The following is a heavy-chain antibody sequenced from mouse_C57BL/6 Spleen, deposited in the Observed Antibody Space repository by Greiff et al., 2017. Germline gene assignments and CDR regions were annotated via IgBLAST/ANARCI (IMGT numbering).Heavy chain of an antibody. CDR2: LWTGGGT. CDR3: AREGSTVVATGYYYAMDY. D-gene: IGHD1-1*01. Sequence: QVQLQQSGPGLVAPSQSLSITCTVSGFSLTSYAISWVRQPPGKGLEWLGVLWTGGGTNYNSALKSRLSISKDNSKSQVFLKMNSLQTDDTARYYCAREGSTVVATGYYYAMDYWGQGTSVTVSS. CDR1: GFSLTSYA. V-gene: IGHV2-9-1*01. J-gene: IGHJ4*01.